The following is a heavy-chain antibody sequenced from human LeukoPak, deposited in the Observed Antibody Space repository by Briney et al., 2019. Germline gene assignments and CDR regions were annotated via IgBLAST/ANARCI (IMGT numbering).Heavy chain of an antibody. CDR1: GFTFDDYA. CDR2: ISWNSGSI. D-gene: IGHD3-22*01. CDR3: ARSRSGYQMTQYYYYMDV. Sequence: GRSLRLSCAASGFTFDDYAMHWVRQAPGKGLEWVSGISWNSGSIGYADSVKGRFTISRDNAKNSLYLQMNSLRAEDTAVYYCARSRSGYQMTQYYYYMDVWGKGTTVTIS. J-gene: IGHJ6*03. V-gene: IGHV3-9*01.